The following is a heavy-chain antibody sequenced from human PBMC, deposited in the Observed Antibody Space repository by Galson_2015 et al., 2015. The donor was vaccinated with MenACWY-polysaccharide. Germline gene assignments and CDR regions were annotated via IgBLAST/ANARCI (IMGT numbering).Heavy chain of an antibody. J-gene: IGHJ1*01. D-gene: IGHD6-19*01. CDR1: GYTFANYG. CDR2: ISAFSGFT. V-gene: IGHV1-18*01. CDR3: AKDRRTGWYGH. Sequence: SVMVSCKASGYTFANYGISWLRQASGQGLEWMGWISAFSGFTNYAPKLQGRVIMTTDTSTSTAYMELRSLRSDDTATYYCAKDRRTGWYGHGGHGPQVTGTS.